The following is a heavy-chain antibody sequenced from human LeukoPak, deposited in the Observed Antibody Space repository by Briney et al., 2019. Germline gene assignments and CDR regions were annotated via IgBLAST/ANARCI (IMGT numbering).Heavy chain of an antibody. D-gene: IGHD3-10*01. CDR1: GCTFTSYA. CDR3: ARGGGDTDYYGSGSYSDAFDI. V-gene: IGHV7-4-1*02. J-gene: IGHJ3*02. CDR2: INTNTGNP. Sequence: GASVKVSCKASGCTFTSYAMNWVRQAPGQGLEWMGWINTNTGNPTYAQGFTGRFVFSLDTSVSTAYLQISSLKAEDTAVYYCARGGGDTDYYGSGSYSDAFDIWGQGTMVTVSS.